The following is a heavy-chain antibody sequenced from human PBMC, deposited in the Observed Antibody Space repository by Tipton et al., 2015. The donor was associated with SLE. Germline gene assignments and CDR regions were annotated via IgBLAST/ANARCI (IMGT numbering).Heavy chain of an antibody. CDR3: ARDGARDGDYVDY. D-gene: IGHD4-17*01. Sequence: TLSLTCTVSGGSISSYYWSWIRQPPGKGLEWIGYIYYSGSTNYNPSLKSRVTISVDTSKNQFPLKLSSVTAADTAVYYCARDGARDGDYVDYWGQGTLVTVSS. CDR2: IYYSGST. CDR1: GGSISSYY. V-gene: IGHV4-59*01. J-gene: IGHJ4*02.